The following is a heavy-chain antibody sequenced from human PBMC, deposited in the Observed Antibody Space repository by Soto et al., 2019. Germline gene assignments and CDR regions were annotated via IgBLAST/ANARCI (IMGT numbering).Heavy chain of an antibody. V-gene: IGHV5-51*01. J-gene: IGHJ3*02. CDR2: IYPGDSDT. D-gene: IGHD3-22*01. Sequence: PGESLKISCKGSGYSFTSYWIGWVRQMPGKGLEWMGIIYPGDSDTRYSPSFQGQVTISADKSISTAYLQWSSLKASDTAMYYCARPLSYYYDNSGGLGDIWGQGTMVTVSS. CDR1: GYSFTSYW. CDR3: ARPLSYYYDNSGGLGDI.